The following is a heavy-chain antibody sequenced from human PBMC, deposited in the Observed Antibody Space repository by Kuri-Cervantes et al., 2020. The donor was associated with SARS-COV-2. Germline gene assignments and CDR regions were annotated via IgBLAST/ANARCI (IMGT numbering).Heavy chain of an antibody. CDR1: GGSISSGGYS. Sequence: SQTLSLTCAVSGGSISSGGYSWSWIRQPPGKGLEWIGYIYHSGSTYYNPSLKSRVTISVDTSKNQFSLKLSSVTAADTAVYYCARHPAPRYCSSTSCYGIWFDPWGQGTLVTVSS. D-gene: IGHD2-2*01. J-gene: IGHJ5*02. V-gene: IGHV4-30-2*01. CDR2: IYHSGST. CDR3: ARHPAPRYCSSTSCYGIWFDP.